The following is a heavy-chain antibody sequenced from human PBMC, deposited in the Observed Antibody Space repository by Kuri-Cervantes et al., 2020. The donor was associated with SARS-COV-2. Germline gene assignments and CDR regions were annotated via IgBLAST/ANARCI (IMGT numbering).Heavy chain of an antibody. J-gene: IGHJ2*01. Sequence: SVKVSCKASGGTFSSYAISWVRQAPGQGLEWMGGIIPILGIANYAQKFQGRVTITADKSTSTAYMELSSLRSEDTAVYYCARTLLVATGWYFDLWGRGTLVTVSS. CDR2: IIPILGIA. V-gene: IGHV1-69*10. CDR1: GGTFSSYA. CDR3: ARTLLVATGWYFDL. D-gene: IGHD2-15*01.